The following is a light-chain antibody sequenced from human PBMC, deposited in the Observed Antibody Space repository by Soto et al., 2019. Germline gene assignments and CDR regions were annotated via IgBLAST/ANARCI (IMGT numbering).Light chain of an antibody. Sequence: QSVLTQPPSASGPPGQRVTISCSGGSSNIGSNFVFWYQQLPGTAPKLLIYDNDQRPSGVPDRISGSKSGTSASLAISGLRSEDEADYYCVAWDDSLSGRYVFGTGTQLTVL. V-gene: IGLV1-47*02. CDR3: VAWDDSLSGRYV. CDR2: DND. CDR1: SSNIGSNF. J-gene: IGLJ1*01.